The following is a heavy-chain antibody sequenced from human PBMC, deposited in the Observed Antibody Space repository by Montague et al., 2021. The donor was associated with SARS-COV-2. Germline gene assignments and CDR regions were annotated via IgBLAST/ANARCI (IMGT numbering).Heavy chain of an antibody. V-gene: IGHV4-34*01. Sequence: SETLSLTCAVYGGSFSGYYWSWIRQPPGKGLEWIGEINHSGSTNXNPSLKSRVTISVDTSKNQFSLKLSSVTAAGTAVYYCARGRGTALFRRVYFGMDVWGQGTTVTVSS. CDR2: INHSGST. CDR3: ARGRGTALFRRVYFGMDV. CDR1: GGSFSGYY. D-gene: IGHD1-1*01. J-gene: IGHJ6*02.